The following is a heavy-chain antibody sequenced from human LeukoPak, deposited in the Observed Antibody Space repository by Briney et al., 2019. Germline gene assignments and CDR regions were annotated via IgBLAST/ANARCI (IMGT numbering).Heavy chain of an antibody. V-gene: IGHV1-69*13. Sequence: GASVKVSCKASGGTFSSYAISWVRQAPGQGLEWMGGIIPIFGTANYAQKFQGRVTITADESTSTAYMELSSLRSEDTAVYYCARDLSSTSFPYYYYMDVRGKGTTVTVSS. CDR3: ARDLSSTSFPYYYYMDV. CDR2: IIPIFGTA. D-gene: IGHD2-2*01. J-gene: IGHJ6*03. CDR1: GGTFSSYA.